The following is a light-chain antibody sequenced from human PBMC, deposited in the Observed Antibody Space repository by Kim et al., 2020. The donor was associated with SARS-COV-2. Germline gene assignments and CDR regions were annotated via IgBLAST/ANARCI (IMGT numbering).Light chain of an antibody. CDR3: QQYGSSSWT. V-gene: IGKV3-20*01. Sequence: VAHGERATLSCRASQRISSYLAWYQHKPGQAPRLLIDGASSRATGTPDRFSGSGSGTDFPLTITRLEPEDFAVYYCQQYGSSSWTFGQGTKVEIK. CDR2: GAS. CDR1: QRISSY. J-gene: IGKJ1*01.